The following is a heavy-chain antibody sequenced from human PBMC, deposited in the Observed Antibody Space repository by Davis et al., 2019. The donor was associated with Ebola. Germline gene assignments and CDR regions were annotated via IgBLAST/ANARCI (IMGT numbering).Heavy chain of an antibody. D-gene: IGHD3-3*01. V-gene: IGHV4-34*01. J-gene: IGHJ6*02. CDR1: GGSFSGYY. CDR2: INHSGST. CDR3: ARERVWSGYYNYYYGMDV. Sequence: MPSETLSLTCAVYGGSFSGYYWSWIRQPPGKGLEWIGEINHSGSTNYNPSFKSRVTISVDTSKNQFSLKLSSVTAADTAVYYCARERVWSGYYNYYYGMDVWGQGTTVTVSS.